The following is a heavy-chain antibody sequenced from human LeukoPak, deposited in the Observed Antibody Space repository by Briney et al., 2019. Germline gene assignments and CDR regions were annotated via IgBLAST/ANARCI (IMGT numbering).Heavy chain of an antibody. Sequence: ASVKVSCKASGYTFTSYGISWVRQAPGQGLEWMGWISAYNGNTNYAQKLQGRVTMTTDTSTSTAYMELRSLRSDDTAVYYCARDSDSWGYYYMDVWGKGTTVTVSS. D-gene: IGHD2-21*02. CDR3: ARDSDSWGYYYMDV. V-gene: IGHV1-18*01. J-gene: IGHJ6*03. CDR2: ISAYNGNT. CDR1: GYTFTSYG.